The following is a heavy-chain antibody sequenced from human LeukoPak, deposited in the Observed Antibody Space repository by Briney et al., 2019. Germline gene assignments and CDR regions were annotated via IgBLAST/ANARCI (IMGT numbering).Heavy chain of an antibody. CDR1: GFSFISFG. CDR2: ISGYNGDT. J-gene: IGHJ5*02. CDR3: ARVRRGGDGNWFDP. V-gene: IGHV1-18*01. Sequence: GASVKVSCKAFGFSFISFGFNWVRQAPGQGLEWMGWISGYNGDTKYAQKLQGRVTMTTDTSTSTAYMELGSLRSDDTAVYYCARVRRGGDGNWFDPWGQGTLVTVSS. D-gene: IGHD3-10*01.